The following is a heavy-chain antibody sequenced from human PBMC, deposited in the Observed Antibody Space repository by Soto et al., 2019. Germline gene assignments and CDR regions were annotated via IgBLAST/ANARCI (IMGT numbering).Heavy chain of an antibody. V-gene: IGHV1-69*13. CDR2: IIPIFGTA. CDR3: ARDLRVVQLERRGYYYYGMDV. CDR1: GGTFSSYA. Sequence: GASVKVSCKASGGTFSSYAISWVRQAPGQGLEWMGGIIPIFGTANYAQKFQGRVTITADESTSTAYMELSSLRSEDTAVYYCARDLRVVQLERRGYYYYGMDVWGQGTTVTVSS. D-gene: IGHD1-1*01. J-gene: IGHJ6*02.